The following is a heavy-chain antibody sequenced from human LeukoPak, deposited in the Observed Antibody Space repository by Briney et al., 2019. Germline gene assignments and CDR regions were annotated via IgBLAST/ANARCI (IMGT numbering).Heavy chain of an antibody. CDR3: ARDLYFYDSSGYYPEYFQH. Sequence: GGSLRLSCAASGFIFSSYSMNWVRQAPGKGLEWVSSISSSSTYIYYADSVKGRFTISRDNAQNSLYLQMNSLRVEDTAVYYCARDLYFYDSSGYYPEYFQHWGQGTLVTVSS. D-gene: IGHD3-22*01. CDR2: ISSSSTYI. J-gene: IGHJ1*01. CDR1: GFIFSSYS. V-gene: IGHV3-21*01.